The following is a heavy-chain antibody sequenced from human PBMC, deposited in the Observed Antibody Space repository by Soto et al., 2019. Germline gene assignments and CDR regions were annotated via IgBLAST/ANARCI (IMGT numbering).Heavy chain of an antibody. CDR2: ISGSGRTI. CDR1: GFDCSDYY. V-gene: IGHV3-11*01. CDR3: ARDGVALPFETNV. J-gene: IGHJ6*02. D-gene: IGHD1-7*01. Sequence: QVQLVESGGGLVKPGESLRLSCAVSGFDCSDYYMSWIRQAPGKGLEWISWISGSGRTIYYADSVKGRFTISRDNAKKSLFLQMNSLRVGDTAKYFCARDGVALPFETNVWGQGTTVTVS.